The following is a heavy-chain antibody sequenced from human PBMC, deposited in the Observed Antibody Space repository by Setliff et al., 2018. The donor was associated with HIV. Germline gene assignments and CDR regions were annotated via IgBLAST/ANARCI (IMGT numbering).Heavy chain of an antibody. CDR2: IYYSGST. V-gene: IGHV4-39*07. CDR3: ARGAPYGSGRHRWSS. D-gene: IGHD3-10*01. J-gene: IGHJ5*02. CDR1: GLSMSRSSYY. Sequence: KTSDTLSLTCTVSGLSMSRSSYYWGWIRQPPGRGLEWIGSIYYSGSTYYNPSLTSRVTISVDTSNNKFSLRLTSVTAADTALYYCARGAPYGSGRHRWSSWGQGTLVTVS.